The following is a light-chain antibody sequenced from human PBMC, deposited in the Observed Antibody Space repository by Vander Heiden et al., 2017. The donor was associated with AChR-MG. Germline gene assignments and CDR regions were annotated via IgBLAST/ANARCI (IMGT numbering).Light chain of an antibody. Sequence: DVQMTQSPSTLSASIGDRITITCRASQRINNKLAWYQQKPGKAPNLLIYKASGLQSGVPSRFRGSGAGTEFPLPISSLQPDDFATYYCQQYDSFSPYTFGQGTKVEIK. CDR2: KAS. V-gene: IGKV1-5*03. CDR1: QRINNK. CDR3: QQYDSFSPYT. J-gene: IGKJ2*01.